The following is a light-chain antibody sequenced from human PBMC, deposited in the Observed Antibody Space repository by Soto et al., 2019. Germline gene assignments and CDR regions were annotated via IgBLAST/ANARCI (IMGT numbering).Light chain of an antibody. V-gene: IGLV1-44*01. Sequence: QSVLTQPHSASGTPGQRVTISCSGSSSNIGTSSVHWFQQLPGTAPKLLISTTNQRPSGVPERFSGSKSGTSASLAISGLQSEDEADYYCAAWDGSLNGHVFGTGTKV. CDR2: TTN. CDR3: AAWDGSLNGHV. CDR1: SSNIGTSS. J-gene: IGLJ1*01.